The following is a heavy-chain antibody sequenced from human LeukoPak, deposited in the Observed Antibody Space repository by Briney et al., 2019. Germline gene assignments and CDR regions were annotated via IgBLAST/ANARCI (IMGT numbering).Heavy chain of an antibody. Sequence: GGSLRLSCAASGFTFSSYSMTWVRQAPGKGLEWVSSISSSSSYIYYADSVKGRFTISRDNAKNSLYLQMNSLRAEDTAVYYCARLWGYDSSGCCDYWGQGTLVTVSS. D-gene: IGHD3-22*01. CDR2: ISSSSSYI. CDR1: GFTFSSYS. V-gene: IGHV3-21*04. CDR3: ARLWGYDSSGCCDY. J-gene: IGHJ4*02.